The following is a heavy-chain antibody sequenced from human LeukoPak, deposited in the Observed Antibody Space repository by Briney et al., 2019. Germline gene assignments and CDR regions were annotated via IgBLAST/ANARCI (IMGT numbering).Heavy chain of an antibody. CDR2: IYYSGST. J-gene: IGHJ4*02. CDR1: GDSTSNINYY. CDR3: ASQRNDYYDSSGHDY. Sequence: SETLSLTCTISGDSTSNINYYWGWIRQPPGKGLEWIGSIYYSGSTYYNPSLKSRVTISVDASKNQFSLKLSSVTAADTAVYYCASQRNDYYDSSGHDYWGQGTLVTVSS. D-gene: IGHD3-22*01. V-gene: IGHV4-39*01.